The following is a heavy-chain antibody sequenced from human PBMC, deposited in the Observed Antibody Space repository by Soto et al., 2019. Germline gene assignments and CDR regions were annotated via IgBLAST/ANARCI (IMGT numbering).Heavy chain of an antibody. D-gene: IGHD1-7*01. J-gene: IGHJ6*02. V-gene: IGHV4-30-4*01. CDR3: ARVPITGTAWGMDV. Sequence: SETLSLTCTVSGGSISSGDYYWSWIRQPPGKGLEWIGNIYYSGSTYYNPSLKSRVTISLDTSKNHFSLKLSSVTAADTAVYYCARVPITGTAWGMDVWGQGTTVTVSS. CDR2: IYYSGST. CDR1: GGSISSGDYY.